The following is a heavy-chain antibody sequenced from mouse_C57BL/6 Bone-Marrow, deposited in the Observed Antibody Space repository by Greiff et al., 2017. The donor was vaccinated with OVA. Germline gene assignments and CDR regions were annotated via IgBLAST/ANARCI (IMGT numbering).Heavy chain of an antibody. CDR1: GYSITSGYD. CDR3: ARGDTTARGTYFDY. J-gene: IGHJ2*01. Sequence: EVKLQESGPGMVKPSQSLSLTCTVTGYSITSGYDWHWIRHFPGNKLEWMGYISYSGSTNYNPSLKSRISITHDTSKNHFFLKLNSVTTEDTATYYCARGDTTARGTYFDYWGQGTTLTVSS. CDR2: ISYSGST. D-gene: IGHD1-2*01. V-gene: IGHV3-1*01.